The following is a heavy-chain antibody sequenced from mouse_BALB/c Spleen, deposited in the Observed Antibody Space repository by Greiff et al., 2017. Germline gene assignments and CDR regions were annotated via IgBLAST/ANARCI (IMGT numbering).Heavy chain of an antibody. CDR2: ISSGGST. V-gene: IGHV5-6-5*01. Sequence: EVQGVESGGGLVKPGGSLKLSCAASGFTFSSYAMSWVRQTPEKRLEWVASISSGGSTYYPDSVKGRFTISRDNARNILYLQMSSLRSEDTAMYYCARGGGLRLYWYFDVWGAGTTVTVSS. CDR1: GFTFSSYA. J-gene: IGHJ1*01. D-gene: IGHD2-4*01. CDR3: ARGGGLRLYWYFDV.